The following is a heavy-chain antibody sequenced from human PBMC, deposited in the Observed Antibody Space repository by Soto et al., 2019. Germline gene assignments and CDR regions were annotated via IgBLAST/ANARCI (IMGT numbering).Heavy chain of an antibody. Sequence: QVRLQEWGPGLVKPSQTLSLKCSVSDGSITTGGRYWSWIRQLPGKGLEWIGDIYYSGNTYYNASLKSRVTISVEAAKNQFSLKLSSVTAADTAVYYCAQALVFTGGDGFDILGQGRLVTVSS. D-gene: IGHD1-1*01. CDR2: IYYSGNT. V-gene: IGHV4-31*02. J-gene: IGHJ3*02. CDR1: DGSITTGGRY. CDR3: AQALVFTGGDGFDI.